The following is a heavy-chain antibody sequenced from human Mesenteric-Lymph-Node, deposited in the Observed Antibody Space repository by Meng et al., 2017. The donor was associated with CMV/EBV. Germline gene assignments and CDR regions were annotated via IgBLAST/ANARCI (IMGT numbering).Heavy chain of an antibody. V-gene: IGHV1-18*01. CDR1: GYTFTSYG. Sequence: ASVKVSCKTSGYTFTSYGISWVRQAPGQGLEWMGWISAYNGNTNYAQKLQGRVTMTTDTSTSTVYMELRSLRSDDTAVYYCASGGRGTYYDFWSSYSYFDYWGQGTLVTVSS. CDR3: ASGGRGTYYDFWSSYSYFDY. J-gene: IGHJ4*02. CDR2: ISAYNGNT. D-gene: IGHD3-3*01.